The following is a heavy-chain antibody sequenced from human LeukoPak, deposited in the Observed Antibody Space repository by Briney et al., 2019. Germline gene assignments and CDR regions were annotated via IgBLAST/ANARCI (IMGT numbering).Heavy chain of an antibody. CDR1: GGSISNFY. V-gene: IGHV4-59*01. D-gene: IGHD3-3*01. J-gene: IGHJ6*04. Sequence: SETLSLTCTVSGGSISNFYWTWVRLPPGKALEWIGYIYYNGGTINNPSLKSRVTMSADSSKNQFSLKVKSVTAADTAVYYCAREFYGYDFGFGMDVWGKGTTVTVSS. CDR3: AREFYGYDFGFGMDV. CDR2: IYYNGGT.